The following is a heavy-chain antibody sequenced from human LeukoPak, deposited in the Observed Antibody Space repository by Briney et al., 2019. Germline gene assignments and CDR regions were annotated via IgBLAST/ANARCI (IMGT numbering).Heavy chain of an antibody. V-gene: IGHV4-59*01. CDR1: GYSISSYY. Sequence: SETLSLTCTVSGYSISSYYWSWIRQPPGKGLEWIGYMYYSGSTNYNPSLKSRVTISVDTSKNQFSLKLSSVTAADTAAYYCARAYSSGWEGWFDPWGQGTLVTVSS. J-gene: IGHJ5*02. CDR3: ARAYSSGWEGWFDP. CDR2: MYYSGST. D-gene: IGHD6-19*01.